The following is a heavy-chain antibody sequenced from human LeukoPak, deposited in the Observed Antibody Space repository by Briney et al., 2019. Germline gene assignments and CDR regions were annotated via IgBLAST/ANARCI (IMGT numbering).Heavy chain of an antibody. Sequence: PGGSLRLSRAASGFTFSSYSMNWVRQAPGKGLEWVSSISSSSSYIYYADSVKGRFTISRDNAKHSLYLQMSSLRAEDTAVYYCARVGSSHDFDYWGQGTLVTVSS. CDR2: ISSSSSYI. CDR1: GFTFSSYS. CDR3: ARVGSSHDFDY. J-gene: IGHJ4*02. V-gene: IGHV3-21*01. D-gene: IGHD6-6*01.